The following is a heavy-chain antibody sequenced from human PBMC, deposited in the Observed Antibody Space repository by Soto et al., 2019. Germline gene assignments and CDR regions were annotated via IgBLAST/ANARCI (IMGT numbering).Heavy chain of an antibody. D-gene: IGHD6-19*01. CDR2: VNHNGRN. CDR3: ARGGSSDWQVAFDF. Sequence: SETLSLTCAVYGGSFSGYFWNWIRQSPGKGLEWIGKVNHNGRNNYNPSLKSRVTISLDMSKNQISLKLTSVTTADTAVYYCARGGSSDWQVAFDFWGQGTMVTVSS. J-gene: IGHJ3*01. CDR1: GGSFSGYF. V-gene: IGHV4-34*01.